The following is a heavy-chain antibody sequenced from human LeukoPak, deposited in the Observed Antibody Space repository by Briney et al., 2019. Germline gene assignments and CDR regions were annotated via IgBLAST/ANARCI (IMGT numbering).Heavy chain of an antibody. CDR1: GGSISSYY. J-gene: IGHJ4*02. CDR3: ARLSLVGAAAPFDY. Sequence: SETLSLTCTVSGGSISSYYWSWIRQPPGKGLEWIGYIYYSGSTNYNPSLKSRVTISVDTSKNQFSLKLSSVTAADTAVYYCARLSLVGAAAPFDYWGQGTLVTVSS. CDR2: IYYSGST. D-gene: IGHD1-26*01. V-gene: IGHV4-59*12.